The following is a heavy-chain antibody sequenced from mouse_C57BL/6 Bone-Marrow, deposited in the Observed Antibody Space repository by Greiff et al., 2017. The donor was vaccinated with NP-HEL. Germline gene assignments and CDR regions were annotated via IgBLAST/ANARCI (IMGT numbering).Heavy chain of an antibody. D-gene: IGHD4-1*01. CDR3: ARSDWDYAMDY. Sequence: QVQLQQPGAELVMPGASVKLSCKASGYTFTSYWMHWVKQRPGHGLEWIGEIDPSDSYTNYNQKFKGKSTLTVDKSSSTAYMQLSSLTSEDSAVYYCARSDWDYAMDYWGQGTSVTVSS. CDR2: IDPSDSYT. V-gene: IGHV1-69*01. J-gene: IGHJ4*01. CDR1: GYTFTSYW.